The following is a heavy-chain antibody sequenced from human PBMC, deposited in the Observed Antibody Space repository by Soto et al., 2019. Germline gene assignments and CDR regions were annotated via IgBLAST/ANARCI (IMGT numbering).Heavy chain of an antibody. D-gene: IGHD3-10*01. CDR2: ISYDGSTR. CDR1: GFTFKHNA. V-gene: IGHV3-30-3*01. CDR3: AREGIAESGPNYYDL. J-gene: IGHJ4*02. Sequence: QVQLVESGGGVVQPGRSLTILCTAPGFTFKHNAMHWIRQAPGKGLEWVADISYDGSTRNYADSVKGRFTISRDNSKNTLSLQMSALKGEDTAMYYCAREGIAESGPNYYDLWGQGTLVAVSS.